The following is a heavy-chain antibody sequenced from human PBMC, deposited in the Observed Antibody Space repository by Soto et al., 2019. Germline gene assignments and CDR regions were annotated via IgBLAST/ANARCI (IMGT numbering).Heavy chain of an antibody. V-gene: IGHV3-30*03. Sequence: GGSLRLSCAASGFTFSSYGMHWVRQAPGKGLEWVAVISYDGSNKYYADSVKGRFTISRDNSKNTLYLQMNSLRAEDTAVYYCAGYGDEPEFDYWGQGTLVTVSS. D-gene: IGHD4-17*01. J-gene: IGHJ4*02. CDR3: AGYGDEPEFDY. CDR2: ISYDGSNK. CDR1: GFTFSSYG.